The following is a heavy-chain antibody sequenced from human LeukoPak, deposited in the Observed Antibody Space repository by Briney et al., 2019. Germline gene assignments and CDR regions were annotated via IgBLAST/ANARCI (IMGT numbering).Heavy chain of an antibody. Sequence: GASVKVSCKASGYTFTSYYMHWVRQAPGQGLEWMGIINPSGGSTSYAQKFQGRVTMTRDTSTSTVYMELSSLRSEDTAVYYCARGGLKDFWSGYYTGRDAFDIWGQGTMVTVSS. V-gene: IGHV1-46*01. CDR1: GYTFTSYY. CDR3: ARGGLKDFWSGYYTGRDAFDI. D-gene: IGHD3-3*01. CDR2: INPSGGST. J-gene: IGHJ3*02.